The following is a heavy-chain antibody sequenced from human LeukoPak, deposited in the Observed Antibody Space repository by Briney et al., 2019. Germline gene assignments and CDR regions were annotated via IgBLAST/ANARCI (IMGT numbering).Heavy chain of an antibody. Sequence: SETLSLTCTVSGGSISSYYWSWIRQPPGKGLEWIGYIYYSGSTNYNPSLKSRVTISVDTSKNQFSLKLSSVTAADTAVYYCASYKPRYSSWYDNWGQGTLVTVSS. D-gene: IGHD5-18*01. CDR3: ASYKPRYSSWYDN. V-gene: IGHV4-59*01. CDR2: IYYSGST. CDR1: GGSISSYY. J-gene: IGHJ5*02.